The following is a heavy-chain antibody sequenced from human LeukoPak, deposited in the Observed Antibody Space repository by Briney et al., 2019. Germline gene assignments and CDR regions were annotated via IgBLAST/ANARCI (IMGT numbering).Heavy chain of an antibody. D-gene: IGHD4-17*01. Sequence: GGSLRPSFAASGFTLIDSYMGWIPRAPGRGLEWVSYFSSSGSTIYYADPVKGRFTISRDNDKHSLHQQMHSLRAEDTAVYYCARDSPVRGDYESYFDYWRQKPLVSVSS. V-gene: IGHV3-11*01. CDR1: GFTLIDSY. J-gene: IGHJ4*02. CDR2: FSSSGSTI. CDR3: ARDSPVRGDYESYFDY.